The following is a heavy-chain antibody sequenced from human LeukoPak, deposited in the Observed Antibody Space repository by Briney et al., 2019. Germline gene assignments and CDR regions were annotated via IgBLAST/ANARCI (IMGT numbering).Heavy chain of an antibody. CDR2: ISSSSSTI. CDR1: GFTFSSYS. V-gene: IGHV3-48*01. CDR3: ARGEVTPDV. Sequence: GGSLRLSCAASGFTFSSYSMNWVRQAPGKGLEWVSYISSSSSTIYYADSVKGRFTISRDNAKNSLHLQMNSLRAEDTAVYYCARGEVTPDVWGQGTTVTVSS. J-gene: IGHJ6*02. D-gene: IGHD5-18*01.